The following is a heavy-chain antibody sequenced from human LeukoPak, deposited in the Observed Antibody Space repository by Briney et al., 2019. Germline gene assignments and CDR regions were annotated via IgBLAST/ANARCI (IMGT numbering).Heavy chain of an antibody. CDR2: INHSGST. Sequence: SETLSLTCAVYGGSFSGYYWSWIRQPPGKGLEWIGEINHSGSTNYNPSLKSRVTISVDTSKNQFSLKLSSVTAADTAVYYCARHQRGNSDAFDIWGQGTMVTVSS. J-gene: IGHJ3*02. CDR3: ARHQRGNSDAFDI. CDR1: GGSFSGYY. V-gene: IGHV4-34*01. D-gene: IGHD4-23*01.